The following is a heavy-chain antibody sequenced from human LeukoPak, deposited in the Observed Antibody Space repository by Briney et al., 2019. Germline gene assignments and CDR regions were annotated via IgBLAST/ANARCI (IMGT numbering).Heavy chain of an antibody. CDR1: GFTFTNYW. CDR2: ISGSGGST. CDR3: AAGRGVAARGLYYYYYYGMDV. D-gene: IGHD6-6*01. V-gene: IGHV3-23*01. J-gene: IGHJ6*02. Sequence: GGSLRLSCVASGFTFTNYWMNWVRQAPGKGLEWVSAISGSGGSTYYADSVKGRFTISRDNSKNTLYLQMNSLRAEDTAVYYCAAGRGVAARGLYYYYYYGMDVWGQGTTVTVSS.